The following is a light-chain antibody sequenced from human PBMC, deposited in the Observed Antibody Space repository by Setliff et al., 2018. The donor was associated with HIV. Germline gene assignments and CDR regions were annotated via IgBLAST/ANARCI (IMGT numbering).Light chain of an antibody. CDR2: WAS. Sequence: DIVMTQSPDSLAVSLGERATIKCRSSQSLLYNSTNHLAWFRQKPGQPPILLIYWASTRESGVPDRFSGSGSGKEFTLSISSLKSEDAAIYYCQQHYSFPHSFGGGTKVDIK. CDR3: QQHYSFPHS. V-gene: IGKV4-1*01. J-gene: IGKJ4*01. CDR1: QSLLYNSTNH.